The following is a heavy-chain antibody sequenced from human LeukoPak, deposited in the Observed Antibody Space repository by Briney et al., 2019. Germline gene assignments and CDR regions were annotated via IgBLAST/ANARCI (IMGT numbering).Heavy chain of an antibody. D-gene: IGHD6-13*01. Sequence: PSETLSLTCAVYGGSFSGYYWNWIRQPPGKGLEWIGEINHSGSTNYNPSLKSRVTISVDTSKNQFSLKLSSVTAADTAVYYCARGNAAGTGNWFDPWGQGTLVTVSS. CDR1: GGSFSGYY. J-gene: IGHJ5*02. CDR3: ARGNAAGTGNWFDP. V-gene: IGHV4-34*01. CDR2: INHSGST.